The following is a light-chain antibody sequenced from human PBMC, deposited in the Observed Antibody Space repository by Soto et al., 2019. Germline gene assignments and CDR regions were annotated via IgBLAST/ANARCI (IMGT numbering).Light chain of an antibody. V-gene: IGKV3-20*01. CDR3: QQYGSSGWT. J-gene: IGKJ1*01. Sequence: EIVLTQSPGTLSLSPGKRATLSCRASQSVSSSYLAWYQQKPGQAPRLLTYGASSRATGIPDRFSGSGSGTDFTLTISRLEPEDFAVYYCQQYGSSGWTFGQGTKVEIK. CDR2: GAS. CDR1: QSVSSSY.